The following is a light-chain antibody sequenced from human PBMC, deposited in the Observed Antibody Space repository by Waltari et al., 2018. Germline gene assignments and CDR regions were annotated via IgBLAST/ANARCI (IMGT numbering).Light chain of an antibody. J-gene: IGKJ3*01. CDR1: QSVSSY. Sequence: ILTQSPATLSLSPGERATLSCRASQSVSSYLAWYQQKPGQAPRLLIYGASSRATGIPVRFIGSGSGTEFTLTISILGPEDFAVFYCQKYSSSPFTFGPGTKLDIK. V-gene: IGKV3-20*01. CDR2: GAS. CDR3: QKYSSSPFT.